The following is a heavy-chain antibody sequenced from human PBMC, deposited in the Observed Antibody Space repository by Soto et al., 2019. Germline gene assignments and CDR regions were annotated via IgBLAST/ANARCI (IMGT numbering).Heavy chain of an antibody. CDR2: INPNSGGT. J-gene: IGHJ4*02. V-gene: IGHV1-2*02. CDR3: ATEGDYD. CDR1: GYSFSVYN. D-gene: IGHD3-16*01. Sequence: QVQLVQSGAEVKKPGASVKVSCKASGYSFSVYNIHWVRQAPGQGLEWMGWINPNSGGTNSAQKFQGRVTMTRDMSISTAYMELSRLRSDDTAVYYCATEGDYDWGQGTLVSVSS.